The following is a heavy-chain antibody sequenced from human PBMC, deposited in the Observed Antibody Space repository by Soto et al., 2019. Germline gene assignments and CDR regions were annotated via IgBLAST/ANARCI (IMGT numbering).Heavy chain of an antibody. CDR3: AAGGVTSVAQFDY. D-gene: IGHD3-16*01. V-gene: IGHV3-13*01. Sequence: EVQLVESGGGLVQPGGSLRLSCAASGFTFSNYAMHWVRQPTGKGLEWVSGIGAAGDTYYPGSVKGRFTISRENAKNSLSLQMNSRRAGDTAVYYCAAGGVTSVAQFDYWGQGTLVTVSS. CDR2: IGAAGDT. CDR1: GFTFSNYA. J-gene: IGHJ4*02.